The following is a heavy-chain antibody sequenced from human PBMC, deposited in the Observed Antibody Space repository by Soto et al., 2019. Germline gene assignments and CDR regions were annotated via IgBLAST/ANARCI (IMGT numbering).Heavy chain of an antibody. CDR2: IHHSGST. CDR3: ARDYYNVLTGYSYFDH. Sequence: PSETLSLTCAVSGGSISSYYWTWLRQPPGKGLEWIGYIHHSGSTNYNPSLLSRVIISGDTSKNLFSLRLNSVTAADTAVYYCARDYYNVLTGYSYFDHWGQGILVTVS. J-gene: IGHJ4*02. CDR1: GGSISSYY. D-gene: IGHD3-9*01. V-gene: IGHV4-59*01.